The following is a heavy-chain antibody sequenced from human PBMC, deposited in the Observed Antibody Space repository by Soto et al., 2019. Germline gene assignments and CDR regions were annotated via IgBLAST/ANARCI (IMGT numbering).Heavy chain of an antibody. D-gene: IGHD1-26*01. CDR1: GFNFNTYS. Sequence: EVRLVESGGGLVKPGGSLRVSGAASGFNFNTYSMNWVRQAPGKGLQGVSFISASGAYKYYADSVRGRFTISRDNAKKSVFLEMNSLTADDTAIYYCAGERSALPGARDAMDVWGQGTTVTVSS. CDR2: ISASGAYK. V-gene: IGHV3-21*02. J-gene: IGHJ6*02. CDR3: AGERSALPGARDAMDV.